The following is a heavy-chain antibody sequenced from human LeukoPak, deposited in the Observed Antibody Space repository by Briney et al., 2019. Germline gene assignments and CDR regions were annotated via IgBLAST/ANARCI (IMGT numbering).Heavy chain of an antibody. D-gene: IGHD5-18*01. Sequence: SETLSLTCAVYGGSFSGYYWSWIRQPPGKGLEWIWEINHSGSTNYNPSLKSRVTISVDTSKNQFPLKLSSVTAADTAVYYCARGYSYGQRFDYWGQGTLVTVSS. J-gene: IGHJ4*02. V-gene: IGHV4-34*01. CDR3: ARGYSYGQRFDY. CDR2: INHSGST. CDR1: GGSFSGYY.